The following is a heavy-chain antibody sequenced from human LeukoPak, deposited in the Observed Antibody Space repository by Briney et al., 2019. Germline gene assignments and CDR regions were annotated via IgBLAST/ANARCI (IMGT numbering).Heavy chain of an antibody. CDR1: EFPFSSNW. D-gene: IGHD4-17*01. CDR3: ARDMSDYGDYVQGC. J-gene: IGHJ4*02. Sequence: GGSLRLSCAASEFPFSSNWMSWVRQAPGKGLEWVASIKQDGSEKYYVDSLKGRFIISRDNAQNSLYLQMNSLRDEDTAVYYCARDMSDYGDYVQGCWGQGTLVTVSS. V-gene: IGHV3-7*01. CDR2: IKQDGSEK.